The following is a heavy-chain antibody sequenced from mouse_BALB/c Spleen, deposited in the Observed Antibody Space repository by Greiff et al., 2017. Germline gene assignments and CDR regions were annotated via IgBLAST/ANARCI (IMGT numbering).Heavy chain of an antibody. CDR3: ARDRDYGPRPWFAY. Sequence: EVQVVESGGGLVKPGGSLKLSCAASGFTFSDYYMYWVRQTPEKRLEWVATISDGGSYTYYPDSVKGRFTISRDNAKNNLYLQMSSLKSEDTAMYYCARDRDYGPRPWFAYWGQGTLVTVSA. CDR1: GFTFSDYY. J-gene: IGHJ3*01. D-gene: IGHD1-1*02. V-gene: IGHV5-4*02. CDR2: ISDGGSYT.